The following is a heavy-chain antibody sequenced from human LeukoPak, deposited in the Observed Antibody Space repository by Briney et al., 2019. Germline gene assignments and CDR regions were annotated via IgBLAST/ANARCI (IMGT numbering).Heavy chain of an antibody. V-gene: IGHV4-39*07. CDR2: IYYSGST. J-gene: IGHJ4*02. Sequence: SETLSLTCTVSGGSISSSSYFWGWIRQPPGKGLEWIGSIYYSGSTYYNPSLKSRVTISVDTSKNQFSLKLSSVTASDTAVYYCARGRSMVRGVGDYWGQGTLVTVSS. D-gene: IGHD3-10*01. CDR3: ARGRSMVRGVGDY. CDR1: GGSISSSSYF.